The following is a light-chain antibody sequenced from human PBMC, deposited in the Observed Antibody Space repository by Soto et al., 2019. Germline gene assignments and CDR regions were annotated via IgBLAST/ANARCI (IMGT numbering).Light chain of an antibody. Sequence: QSVLTQPASVSASPGQSITIPCTGTSSGVGSYNLVSWFQQHPGKVPKLLIYEGTKRPSGLSDRFPGSKSGTTASLTISGLQAEDEAHYYCYSYAGENLYVFGTGTKVTAL. J-gene: IGLJ1*01. CDR3: YSYAGENLYV. V-gene: IGLV2-23*01. CDR1: SSGVGSYNL. CDR2: EGT.